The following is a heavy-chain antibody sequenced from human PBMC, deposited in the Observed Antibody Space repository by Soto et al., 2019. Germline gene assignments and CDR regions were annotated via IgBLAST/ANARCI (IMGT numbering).Heavy chain of an antibody. D-gene: IGHD3-3*01. CDR3: ASPARNYDFWSGYSFDI. V-gene: IGHV1-8*01. J-gene: IGHJ3*02. CDR2: MNPNSGNT. CDR1: GYTFTSYD. Sequence: QVQLVQSGAEVKKPGASVKVSCKASGYTFTSYDITWGRQATGQGLEWMGWMNPNSGNTGYAQKSQGRVTMTRNTSISTADMELSSLRSEDTAVYYCASPARNYDFWSGYSFDIWGQGTMVTVSS.